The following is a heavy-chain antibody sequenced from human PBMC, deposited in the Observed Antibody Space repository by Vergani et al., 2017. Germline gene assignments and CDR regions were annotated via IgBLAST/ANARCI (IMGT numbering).Heavy chain of an antibody. D-gene: IGHD4-23*01. CDR1: GGSISSGDYY. CDR3: ARAGKTKDMTTVVPYGMDV. J-gene: IGHJ6*04. Sequence: QVQLQESGPGLVKPSQTLSLTCTVSGGSISSGDYYWSWIRQPPGKGLEWIGYIYYSGSTNYNPSLKSRVTISVDTSKNQFSLKLRSVTAADTAVYYCARAGKTKDMTTVVPYGMDVWGKGTTVTVSS. CDR2: IYYSGST. V-gene: IGHV4-61*08.